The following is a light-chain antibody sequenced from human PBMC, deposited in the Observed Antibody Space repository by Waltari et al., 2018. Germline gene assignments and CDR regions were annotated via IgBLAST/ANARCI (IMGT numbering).Light chain of an antibody. CDR2: SND. Sequence: QSVLTQPPSASGTPGQRVTISCSGSSSNIGRHYVYWYQQLPGPAPKLLIDSNDQRSSGVPARFSGSKSGTSASLAISGRRSEDEADYYCAAWDDSLSGRVIFGGGTKLTVL. J-gene: IGLJ2*01. V-gene: IGLV1-47*02. CDR1: SSNIGRHY. CDR3: AAWDDSLSGRVI.